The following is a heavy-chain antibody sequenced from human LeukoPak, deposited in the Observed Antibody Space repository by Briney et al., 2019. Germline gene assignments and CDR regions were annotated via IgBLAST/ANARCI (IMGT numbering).Heavy chain of an antibody. D-gene: IGHD1-26*01. CDR1: GGTSSSYA. V-gene: IGHV1-69*06. CDR2: IIPIFGTA. Sequence: SVKVSCKASGGTSSSYAISWVRQAPGQGLEWMGRIIPIFGTANYAQKFQGRVTITADKSTSTAYMELSSLRSEDTAVYYCARVPLSGSRTYYFDYWGQGTLVTVSS. CDR3: ARVPLSGSRTYYFDY. J-gene: IGHJ4*02.